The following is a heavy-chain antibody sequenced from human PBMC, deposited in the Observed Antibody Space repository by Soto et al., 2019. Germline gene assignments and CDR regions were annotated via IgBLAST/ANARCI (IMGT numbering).Heavy chain of an antibody. CDR1: GFTFSSYA. Sequence: GGSLRLSCASSGFTFSSYAMHWVRQAPGKGLEWVAVISYDGSNKYYADSVKGRFTISRDNSKNTLYPQMNSLRAEDTAVYYCARVHFDYWGQGTLVTVSS. CDR2: ISYDGSNK. CDR3: ARVHFDY. J-gene: IGHJ4*02. V-gene: IGHV3-30-3*01.